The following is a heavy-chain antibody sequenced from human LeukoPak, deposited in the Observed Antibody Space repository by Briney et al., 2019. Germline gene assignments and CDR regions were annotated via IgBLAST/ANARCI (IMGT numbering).Heavy chain of an antibody. Sequence: GESLKISCKGSGYSFTSYWIGWVRQMPGKGLEWMGIIYPGDSDTRYSPSFQGQVTISADKSISTAYLQWSSLKASDTAMYYCARPFGSGSYAKYYFDYWGQGTLVTVSS. CDR3: ARPFGSGSYAKYYFDY. J-gene: IGHJ4*02. D-gene: IGHD3-10*01. CDR1: GYSFTSYW. CDR2: IYPGDSDT. V-gene: IGHV5-51*01.